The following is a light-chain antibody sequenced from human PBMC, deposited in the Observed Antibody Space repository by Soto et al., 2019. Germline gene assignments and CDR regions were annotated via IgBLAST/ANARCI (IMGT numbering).Light chain of an antibody. CDR2: HTS. CDR3: QHYQDLWA. Sequence: IVMTQSQDTLSVSPCERAPLSFRASQTIYNNVAWYQKRPGQAPRLLIYHTSSRATGIPARFSGSGSGTEFTLTISSLQSEDFAVYYCQHYQDLWACGQGTKVDIK. CDR1: QTIYNN. V-gene: IGKV3-15*01. J-gene: IGKJ1*01.